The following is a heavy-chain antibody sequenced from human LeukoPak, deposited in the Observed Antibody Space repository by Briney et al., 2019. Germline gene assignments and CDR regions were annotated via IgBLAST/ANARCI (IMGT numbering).Heavy chain of an antibody. J-gene: IGHJ4*02. CDR3: AGAPNTYYFDY. Sequence: SETLSLACTVSGGSISSYYWSWFRQSAGAGIEWIGRISTTGSTNYNPSLKSRVTMSLDTSKNQFSLRVSSVTAADTAVYYCAGAPNTYYFDYWGQGTLVTVSS. V-gene: IGHV4-4*07. D-gene: IGHD2-8*01. CDR2: ISTTGST. CDR1: GGSISSYY.